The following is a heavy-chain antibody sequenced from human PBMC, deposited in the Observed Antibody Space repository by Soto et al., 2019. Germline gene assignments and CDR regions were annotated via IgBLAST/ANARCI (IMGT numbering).Heavy chain of an antibody. D-gene: IGHD2-15*01. Sequence: PSETLSLTCAVYGGSFSGYYWSWIRQPPGKGLEWIGEINHSGSTNYNPSLKSRVTISVDTSKNQFSLKLSSVTAADTAVYYCARGLRMGYCSGGSCYRPPLYYFDYWGQGTLVTVSS. J-gene: IGHJ4*02. CDR2: INHSGST. CDR1: GGSFSGYY. V-gene: IGHV4-34*01. CDR3: ARGLRMGYCSGGSCYRPPLYYFDY.